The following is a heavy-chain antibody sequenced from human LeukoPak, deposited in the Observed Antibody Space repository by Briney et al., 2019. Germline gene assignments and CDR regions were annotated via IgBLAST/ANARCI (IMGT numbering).Heavy chain of an antibody. J-gene: IGHJ3*02. V-gene: IGHV1-69*06. CDR3: AGAGFEGSSTWYFGAFDI. CDR2: IIPIFGTA. CDR1: GGTFSSYA. D-gene: IGHD6-13*01. Sequence: GASMKVSCKASGGTFSSYAISWVRQAPGQGLEWMGGIIPIFGTADYAQKFQGRVTITADKSTSTAYMELSTLRSEDTAIYYCAGAGFEGSSTWYFGAFDIWGQGTMVTVSS.